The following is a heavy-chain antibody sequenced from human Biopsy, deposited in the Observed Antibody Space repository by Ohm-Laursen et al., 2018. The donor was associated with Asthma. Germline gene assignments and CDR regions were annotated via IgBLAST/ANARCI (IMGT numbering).Heavy chain of an antibody. J-gene: IGHJ4*02. CDR3: AKDVFPGWELRRGPDY. D-gene: IGHD1-26*01. V-gene: IGHV3-30*04. Sequence: SLRLSCTASGFTFSRYVMHWVRQAPGKGLEWVAVISNDGKSEYYGDSVKGRFTISRDNSRNTLHLQMNSLRAEDTAAYYCAKDVFPGWELRRGPDYWGQGTLVTVSS. CDR1: GFTFSRYV. CDR2: ISNDGKSE.